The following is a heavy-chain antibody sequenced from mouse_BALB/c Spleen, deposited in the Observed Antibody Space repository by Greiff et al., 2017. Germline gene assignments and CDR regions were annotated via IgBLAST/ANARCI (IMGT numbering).Heavy chain of an antibody. Sequence: LQQSGPELVTPGALVQLSCQASGYPFTSYDINWVKQRPGPGLEWIGWIYPGDGSTKYNEKFKGKATLTADKSSSTAYMQLSSLTSENSAVYFGARGDARDDWGQGTSGT. D-gene: IGHD2-3*01. CDR1: GYPFTSYD. CDR3: ARGDARDD. V-gene: IGHV1S33*01. J-gene: IGHJ4*01. CDR2: IYPGDGST.